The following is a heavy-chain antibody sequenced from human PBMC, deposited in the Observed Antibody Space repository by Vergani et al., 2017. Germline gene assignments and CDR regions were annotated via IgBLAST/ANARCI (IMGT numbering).Heavy chain of an antibody. Sequence: QVQLVESGGGVVQPGRSLRLSCAASGFTFSSYGMHWVRQAPGKGLEWVAVIWYDGSNKYYADSVKGRFTISRDNSKNTLYLQMNSLRAEDTAVYYCAREVSGYDILTGYYTDACDIWGQGTMVTVSS. V-gene: IGHV3-33*01. J-gene: IGHJ3*02. CDR2: IWYDGSNK. CDR1: GFTFSSYG. CDR3: AREVSGYDILTGYYTDACDI. D-gene: IGHD3-9*01.